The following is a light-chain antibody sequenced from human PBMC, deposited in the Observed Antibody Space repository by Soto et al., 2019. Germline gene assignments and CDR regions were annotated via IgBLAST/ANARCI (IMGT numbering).Light chain of an antibody. CDR2: AAS. J-gene: IGKJ3*01. V-gene: IGKV1-39*01. CDR3: QQRHNLPHT. Sequence: DIQMTQSPSSLSASVGDRVTITCRASQSISSYLNWYQQKPGKAPKLLIYAASSLQSGVPSRFSGSGSGTDFTLTISSLQPEDFATYYCQQRHNLPHTFGPGTKVDIK. CDR1: QSISSY.